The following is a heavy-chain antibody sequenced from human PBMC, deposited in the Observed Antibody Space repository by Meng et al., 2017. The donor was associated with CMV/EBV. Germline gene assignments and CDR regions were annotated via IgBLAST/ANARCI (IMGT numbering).Heavy chain of an antibody. CDR2: ISYDGSNK. J-gene: IGHJ4*02. Sequence: LNISCAASGFTFSSYAMHWVRQAPGRGLEWVAVISYDGSNKYYADSVKGRFTISRDNSKNTLYLQMNSLRAEDTAVYYCSRDRYYDSSGYALSYYFDYWGQGTLVTVSS. D-gene: IGHD3-22*01. CDR3: SRDRYYDSSGYALSYYFDY. V-gene: IGHV3-30-3*01. CDR1: GFTFSSYA.